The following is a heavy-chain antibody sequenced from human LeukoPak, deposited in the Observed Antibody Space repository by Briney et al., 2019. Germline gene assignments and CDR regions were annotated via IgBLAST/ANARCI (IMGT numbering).Heavy chain of an antibody. Sequence: PGGSLRLSCAASGFTFSSYAMHRVRQAPGKGLEWVAVISYDGSNKYYADSVKGRFTISRDNSKNTLYLQMNSLRAEDTAVYYCASTSSPGYSSGWFGEVDYWGQGTLVTVSS. V-gene: IGHV3-30-3*01. CDR3: ASTSSPGYSSGWFGEVDY. D-gene: IGHD6-19*01. CDR2: ISYDGSNK. CDR1: GFTFSSYA. J-gene: IGHJ4*02.